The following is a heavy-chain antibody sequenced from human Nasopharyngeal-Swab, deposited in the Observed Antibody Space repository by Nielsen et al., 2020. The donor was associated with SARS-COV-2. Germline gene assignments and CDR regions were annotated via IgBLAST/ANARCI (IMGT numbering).Heavy chain of an antibody. D-gene: IGHD2-15*01. CDR2: MNPNSGNT. J-gene: IGHJ5*02. V-gene: IGHV1-8*01. Sequence: ASVKVSCNASGYTFTSYDINWVRQATGQGLEWMGWMNPNSGNTGYAQKFQGRVTMTRNTSISTAYMELSSLRPEDTAVYYCAAQPLVVAATGGFDPWGQGTLVTVSS. CDR3: AAQPLVVAATGGFDP. CDR1: GYTFTSYD.